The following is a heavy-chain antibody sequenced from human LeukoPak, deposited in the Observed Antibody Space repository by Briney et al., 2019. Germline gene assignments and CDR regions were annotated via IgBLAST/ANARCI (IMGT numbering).Heavy chain of an antibody. D-gene: IGHD6-19*01. CDR3: ARDMWLEVFDY. CDR2: INHSGST. CDR1: GGSFSGYY. Sequence: PSETLSLTCAVYGGSFSGYYWSWIRQPPGKGLEWIGEINHSGSTNYNPSLKSRVTISVDTSKNQFSLKLSSVTAADTAVYYCARDMWLEVFDYWGQGTLVTVSS. J-gene: IGHJ4*02. V-gene: IGHV4-34*01.